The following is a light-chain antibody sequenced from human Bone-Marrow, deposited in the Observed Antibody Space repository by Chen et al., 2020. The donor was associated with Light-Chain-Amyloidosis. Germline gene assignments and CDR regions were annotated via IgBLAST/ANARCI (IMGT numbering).Light chain of an antibody. J-gene: IGLJ2*01. CDR1: DLPMKY. V-gene: IGLV3-25*03. CDR2: RDT. Sequence: SHELTHPPSASVSPGQPARIPCSGDDLPMKYAYWYQQKPGQAPVLVIHRDTERPSGISERFSGSSSGTTATLTISGVQAEDEADYHCQSADSSGSYEVIFGGGTKLTVL. CDR3: QSADSSGSYEVI.